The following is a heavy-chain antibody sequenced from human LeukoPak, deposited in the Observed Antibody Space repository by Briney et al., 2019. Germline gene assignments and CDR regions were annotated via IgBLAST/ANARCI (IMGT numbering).Heavy chain of an antibody. Sequence: SETLSLTCTVSGGSISSYYWNWIRQPPGKGLVWIGYIYYSGSTNYNPSLKSRVTISVDTSKNQFSLKLSSVTAADTAVYYCARARCPSCTLDYWGQGTLVTVSS. CDR1: GGSISSYY. D-gene: IGHD2-2*01. CDR3: ARARCPSCTLDY. J-gene: IGHJ4*02. V-gene: IGHV4-59*01. CDR2: IYYSGST.